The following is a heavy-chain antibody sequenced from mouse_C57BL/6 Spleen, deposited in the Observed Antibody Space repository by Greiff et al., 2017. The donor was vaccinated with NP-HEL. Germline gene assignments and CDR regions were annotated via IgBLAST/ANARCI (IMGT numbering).Heavy chain of an antibody. J-gene: IGHJ2*01. CDR3: ARALYDYDGFDY. V-gene: IGHV1-61*01. CDR2: IYPSDSET. Sequence: QVQLKQPGAELVRPGSSVKLSCKASGYTFTSYWMDWVKQRPGQGLEWIGNIYPSDSETHYNQKFKDKATLTVDKSSSTAYMQLSSLTSEDSAVYYCARALYDYDGFDYWGQGTTLTVSS. D-gene: IGHD2-4*01. CDR1: GYTFTSYW.